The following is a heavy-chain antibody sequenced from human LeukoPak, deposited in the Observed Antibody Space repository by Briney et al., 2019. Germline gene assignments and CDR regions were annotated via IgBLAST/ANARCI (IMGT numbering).Heavy chain of an antibody. Sequence: SANVSCKASGGTLSTYTIHWVRRAPGQGLEWMGRVISILRTATYGQKFQGRVTITADKSTSTTYMELTDLRLQDTAFYYCARSLGRGFDYWGQGSLVTVSS. CDR3: ARSLGRGFDY. CDR2: VISILRTA. J-gene: IGHJ4*02. D-gene: IGHD1-26*01. CDR1: GGTLSTYT. V-gene: IGHV1-69*08.